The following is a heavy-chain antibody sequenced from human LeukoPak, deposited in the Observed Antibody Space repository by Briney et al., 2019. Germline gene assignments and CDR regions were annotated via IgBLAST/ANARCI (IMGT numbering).Heavy chain of an antibody. CDR3: ARAPSYSYGPAHFDY. V-gene: IGHV4-4*07. D-gene: IGHD5-18*01. CDR2: IYTSGST. Sequence: SETLSLTCTVSGGSISSYYWSWVRQPAGKGLEWIGRIYTSGSTNYNPTLKSRVTMSVDTSKNQFSLKLSSVTAADTAVHYCARAPSYSYGPAHFDYWGQGTLVTVSS. CDR1: GGSISSYY. J-gene: IGHJ4*02.